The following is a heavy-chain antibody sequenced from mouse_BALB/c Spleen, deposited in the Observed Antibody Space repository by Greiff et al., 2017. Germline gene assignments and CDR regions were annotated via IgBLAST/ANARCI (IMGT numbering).Heavy chain of an antibody. Sequence: QVQLKESGPGLVAPSQSLSITCTVSGFSLTGYGVNWVRQPPGKGLEWLGMIWGDGSTDYNSALKSRLSISKDNSKSQVFLKMNSLQTDDTARYYCAREDGDYDYFDYWGQGTTLTVSS. CDR1: GFSLTGYG. D-gene: IGHD2-4*01. CDR3: AREDGDYDYFDY. V-gene: IGHV2-6-7*01. J-gene: IGHJ2*01. CDR2: IWGDGST.